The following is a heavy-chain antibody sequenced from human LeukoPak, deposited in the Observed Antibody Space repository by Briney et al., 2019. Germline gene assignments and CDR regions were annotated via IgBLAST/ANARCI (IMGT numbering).Heavy chain of an antibody. CDR1: GYEFIAYY. J-gene: IGHJ4*02. CDR3: ARGGDDYFDY. CDR2: MNPNSGGT. V-gene: IGHV1-2*02. Sequence: ASVKVSCKASGYEFIAYYIHWVRQAPGQGPEWMGWMNPNSGGTNYAQKFQGRVTMTRDTSISTAYMELSRLRSDDTAVYYCARGGDDYFDYWGQGTLVTVSS.